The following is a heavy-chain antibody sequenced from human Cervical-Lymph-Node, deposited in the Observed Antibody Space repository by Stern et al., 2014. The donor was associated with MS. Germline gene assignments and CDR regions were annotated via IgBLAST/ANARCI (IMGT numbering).Heavy chain of an antibody. CDR2: IWYDGTKK. CDR1: GFTFSDYG. CDR3: ARDASWIQLWSYFDY. V-gene: IGHV3-33*01. Sequence: MQLVESGGGVVQPGRSLRLSCAASGFTFSDYGMHWVRQAPGKGLEWVAIIWYDGTKKYYADSVKGGFTISRDNSNNTLYLQMNSLRAEDTAVYYCARDASWIQLWSYFDYWGQGTLVTVSS. J-gene: IGHJ4*02. D-gene: IGHD5-18*01.